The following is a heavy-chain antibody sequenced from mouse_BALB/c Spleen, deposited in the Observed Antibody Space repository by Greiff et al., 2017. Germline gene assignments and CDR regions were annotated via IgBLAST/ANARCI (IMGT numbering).Heavy chain of an antibody. V-gene: IGHV5-17*02. CDR1: GFTFSSFG. J-gene: IGHJ2*01. D-gene: IGHD1-1*02. CDR2: ISSGSSTI. CDR3: ATYGPAFDY. Sequence: EVQLVESGGGLVQPGGSRKLSCAASGFTFSSFGMHWVRQAPEKGLEWVAYISSGSSTIYYADTVKGRFTISRDNPKNTLFLQMTSLRSEDTAMYYCATYGPAFDYWGQGTTLTVSS.